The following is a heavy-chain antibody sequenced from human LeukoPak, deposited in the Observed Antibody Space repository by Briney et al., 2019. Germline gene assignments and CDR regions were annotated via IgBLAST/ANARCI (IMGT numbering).Heavy chain of an antibody. CDR2: IYSSGGT. CDR1: GCTISSYY. Sequence: PSETVSLTCTVSGCTISSYYWNWIRQPPGQGLEWIGNIYSSGGTKDNPSYNSGVTISVDKTKNQLSLMVTTEPAADKTLYYCARGRVSYGRPDALDIWGQGTMVTVSS. D-gene: IGHD4-17*01. J-gene: IGHJ3*02. CDR3: ARGRVSYGRPDALDI. V-gene: IGHV4-59*01.